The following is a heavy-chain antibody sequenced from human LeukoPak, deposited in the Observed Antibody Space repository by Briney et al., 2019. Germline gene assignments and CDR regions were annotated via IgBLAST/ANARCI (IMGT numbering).Heavy chain of an antibody. CDR1: GYTFTGYY. D-gene: IGHD2-21*01. V-gene: IGHV1-2*02. Sequence: ASVKVSCKASGYTFTGYYMHWVRQAPGQGREWMGWINTNSGGTNYAQKFQGRVTMTRDTSISTAYMELSRLRSDDTAVYYCAIEVVVIATDAFDIWGQGTMVTVSS. CDR3: AIEVVVIATDAFDI. CDR2: INTNSGGT. J-gene: IGHJ3*02.